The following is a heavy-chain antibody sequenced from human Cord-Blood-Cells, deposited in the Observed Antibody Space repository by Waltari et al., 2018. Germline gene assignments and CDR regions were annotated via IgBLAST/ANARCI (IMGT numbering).Heavy chain of an antibody. Sequence: QVQLQESGPGLVKPSETLSLTCAVSGYSISSGYSWGWIRQPPGKGLEWIGSIYHSGSTYYNPSLKSRVTISVDTSKNQFSLKLSSVTAADTAVYYCARDNYDSSGYYFQHWGQGTLVTVSS. CDR2: IYHSGST. J-gene: IGHJ1*01. V-gene: IGHV4-38-2*02. CDR1: GYSISSGYS. CDR3: ARDNYDSSGYYFQH. D-gene: IGHD3-22*01.